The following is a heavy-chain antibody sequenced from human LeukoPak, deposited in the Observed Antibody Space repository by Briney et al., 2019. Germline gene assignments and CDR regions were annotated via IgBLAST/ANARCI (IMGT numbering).Heavy chain of an antibody. Sequence: PGGSLRLSCAASGFTFDDYAMHWVRHAPGKGLEWVSGISWNSGSIGYADSVKGRFTISRDNAKNSLYLQMNSLRAEDTALYYCAKDIRGPTGSHYYYYYGMDVWGQGTTVTVSS. CDR2: ISWNSGSI. D-gene: IGHD3-9*01. CDR3: AKDIRGPTGSHYYYYYGMDV. V-gene: IGHV3-9*01. J-gene: IGHJ6*02. CDR1: GFTFDDYA.